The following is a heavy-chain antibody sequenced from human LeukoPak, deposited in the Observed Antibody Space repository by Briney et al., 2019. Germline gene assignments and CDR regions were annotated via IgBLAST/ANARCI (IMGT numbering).Heavy chain of an antibody. D-gene: IGHD5-18*01. CDR3: ARESHTAMGFDY. J-gene: IGHJ4*02. CDR1: GFTLRSSW. V-gene: IGHV3-7*01. CDR2: IKQDGSER. Sequence: PGGSLRLSCAASGFTLRSSWMTWVRQAPGKGLEWVANIKQDGSERYYVDSVKGRFTISRDNAKNSLYLQMNSLRAEDTAVYYCARESHTAMGFDYWGQGTLVTVSS.